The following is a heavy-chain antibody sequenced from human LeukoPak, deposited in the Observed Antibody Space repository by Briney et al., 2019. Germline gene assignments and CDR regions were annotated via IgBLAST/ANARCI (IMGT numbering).Heavy chain of an antibody. J-gene: IGHJ4*02. D-gene: IGHD6-19*01. Sequence: SVKVSCKASGGTFSRYAISWVRQAPGQGLEWMGGIIPMFGIANYAQKFQGRVTITADESTSTAYMELSSLRSEDTAVYYCARDRPYTGGWRGFDYWGQGTLVIVSS. CDR3: ARDRPYTGGWRGFDY. V-gene: IGHV1-69*13. CDR1: GGTFSRYA. CDR2: IIPMFGIA.